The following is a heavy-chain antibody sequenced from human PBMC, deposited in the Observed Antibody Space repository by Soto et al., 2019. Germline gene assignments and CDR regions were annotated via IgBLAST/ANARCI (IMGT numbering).Heavy chain of an antibody. CDR3: AKIDPGSEVGY. J-gene: IGHJ4*02. V-gene: IGHV3-23*01. CDR1: GFTFSTYA. CDR2: ISADGGAI. D-gene: IGHD3-10*01. Sequence: EVQLLESGGALVQPGGSLRLSCAASGFTFSTYAMAWVRQAPGKGLDWVSSISADGGAIFYADSVRGRFTTSKDNSKNTLYLHMNSLRAEDTAVYHCAKIDPGSEVGYWGQGTLVTVSS.